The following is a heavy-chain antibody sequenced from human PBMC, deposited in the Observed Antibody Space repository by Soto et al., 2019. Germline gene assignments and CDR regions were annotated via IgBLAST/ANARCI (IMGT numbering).Heavy chain of an antibody. CDR1: GYSISSGYY. J-gene: IGHJ5*02. CDR3: ARVRGTYYDILTGPNWFDP. V-gene: IGHV4-38-2*01. Sequence: KASETLSLTCAVSGYSISSGYYWGWIRQPPGKGLEWIGSIYHSGSTYYNPSLKSRVTISVDTSKNQFSLKLSSVTAADTAVYYCARVRGTYYDILTGPNWFDPWGQGTLVTVSS. CDR2: IYHSGST. D-gene: IGHD3-9*01.